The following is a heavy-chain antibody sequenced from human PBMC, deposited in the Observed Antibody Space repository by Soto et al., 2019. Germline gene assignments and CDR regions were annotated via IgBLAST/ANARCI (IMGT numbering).Heavy chain of an antibody. CDR3: ARYVLRYFDWLLGLDY. CDR1: GGTFSSYA. V-gene: IGHV1-69*01. CDR2: IIPIFGTA. D-gene: IGHD3-9*01. J-gene: IGHJ4*02. Sequence: QVQLVQSGAEVKKPGSSVKVSCKASGGTFSSYAISWVRQAPGQGLEWMGGIIPIFGTANYAQKFQGRVTITADESTSTAYMELSSLRSEDTAVYYCARYVLRYFDWLLGLDYWGQGALVTVSS.